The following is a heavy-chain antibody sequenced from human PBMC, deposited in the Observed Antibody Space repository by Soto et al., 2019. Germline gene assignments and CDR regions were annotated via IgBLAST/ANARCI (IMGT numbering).Heavy chain of an antibody. CDR2: IIPIFGTA. D-gene: IGHD3-10*01. J-gene: IGHJ6*02. CDR3: ARGSRVRGVIITPYYYYGMDV. Sequence: GXSVKVSCKASGGTFISYAISWVRQAPGQGLEWMGGIIPIFGTANYAQKFQGRVTITADESTSTAYMELSSLRSEDTAVYYCARGSRVRGVIITPYYYYGMDVWGQGTTVTVSS. V-gene: IGHV1-69*13. CDR1: GGTFISYA.